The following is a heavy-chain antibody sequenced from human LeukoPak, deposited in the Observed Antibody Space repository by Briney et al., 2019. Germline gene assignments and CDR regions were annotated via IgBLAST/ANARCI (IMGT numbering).Heavy chain of an antibody. J-gene: IGHJ4*02. V-gene: IGHV3-23*01. CDR1: GITLSNYG. CDR2: ISGSGGST. D-gene: IGHD3-10*01. Sequence: GGSLRLSCAVSGITLSNYGMNWVRQAPGKGLEWVAGISGSGGSTNYAASVKGRFTISRDNSKNTLYLQMNSLRAEDTAVYYCAKEGPVWTRGVDYWGQGTLVTVSS. CDR3: AKEGPVWTRGVDY.